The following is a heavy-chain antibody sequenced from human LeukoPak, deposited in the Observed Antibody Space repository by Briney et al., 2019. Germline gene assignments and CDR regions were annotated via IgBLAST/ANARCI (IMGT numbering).Heavy chain of an antibody. D-gene: IGHD2/OR15-2a*01. J-gene: IGHJ3*02. Sequence: ASVKVSCKASGGTFSSYAISWVRQAPGQGLEWMGGIIPIFGTANYAQKFQGRVTITADESTSTAYMELSSLRSDDTAVYYCARVLSPRSMVAFDIWGQGTMVTVSS. CDR3: ARVLSPRSMVAFDI. CDR1: GGTFSSYA. CDR2: IIPIFGTA. V-gene: IGHV1-69*13.